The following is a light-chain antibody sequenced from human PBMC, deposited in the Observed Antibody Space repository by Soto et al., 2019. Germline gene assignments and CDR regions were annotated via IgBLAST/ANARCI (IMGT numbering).Light chain of an antibody. Sequence: QSALTQPPSASESPGQSVTISCTGTSSDIGTYDYVSWYQHLPDKAPKLIIYEVSKRPSGVPDRFSGSKSGNTASLTVSGLQAEDEGDYYCCSYGGGNNFYVFGTGTKVTVL. V-gene: IGLV2-8*01. J-gene: IGLJ1*01. CDR1: SSDIGTYDY. CDR2: EVS. CDR3: CSYGGGNNFYV.